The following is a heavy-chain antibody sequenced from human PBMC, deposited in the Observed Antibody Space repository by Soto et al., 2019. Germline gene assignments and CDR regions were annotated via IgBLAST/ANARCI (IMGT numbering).Heavy chain of an antibody. J-gene: IGHJ4*02. CDR3: ARRWGRTFDY. CDR1: GGSISSTSSY. CDR2: IFYSRNT. Sequence: SETLSLTCTVSGGSISSTSSYWGWIRQPPGKGLEWIGSIFYSRNTYYNPSLKSRVTISVDTSKIQFSLKLSSVTAADTAVYYCARRWGRTFDYWGQGTLVIVSS. V-gene: IGHV4-39*01. D-gene: IGHD7-27*01.